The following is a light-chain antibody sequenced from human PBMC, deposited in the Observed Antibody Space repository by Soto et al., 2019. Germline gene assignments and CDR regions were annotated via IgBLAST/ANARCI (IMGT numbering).Light chain of an antibody. CDR1: QSVSSNY. CDR3: QQYGSSPRT. Sequence: EIVLTQSPGTLSLSPGERATLPCRASQSVSSNYLAWHQQKPGQAPRLLIYGASTRAAGIPDRFSGSGSGTDFTLTVSRLEPEDFAVYYCQQYGSSPRTFGQGTRLEI. J-gene: IGKJ5*01. V-gene: IGKV3-20*01. CDR2: GAS.